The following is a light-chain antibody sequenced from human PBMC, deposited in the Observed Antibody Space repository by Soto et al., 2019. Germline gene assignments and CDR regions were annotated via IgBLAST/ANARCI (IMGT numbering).Light chain of an antibody. CDR2: DAS. CDR3: QQCATSPLT. Sequence: VLTQSPGTLSLSPGERATLSCRASQRVGNNYVAWYQQKPGQAPRLLIYDASSRATGIPDRFSGSGSGADFTLTINRLEPEDFAVYYCQQCATSPLTFGQGTRVEI. V-gene: IGKV3-20*01. CDR1: QRVGNNY. J-gene: IGKJ1*01.